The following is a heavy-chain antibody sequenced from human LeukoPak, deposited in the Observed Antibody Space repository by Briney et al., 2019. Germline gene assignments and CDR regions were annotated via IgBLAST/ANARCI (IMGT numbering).Heavy chain of an antibody. CDR1: GFIVSSIY. J-gene: IGHJ4*02. CDR3: AKAPRTGTAARYFDY. Sequence: GGSLRLSCAASGFIVSSIYMSWVRQAPGKGLEWVSLIYSGGSTSYADSVKGRFTISRDNSKNTLYLQMNSLRAEDTAIYYCAKAPRTGTAARYFDYWGQGTLVTVSS. V-gene: IGHV3-53*01. CDR2: IYSGGST. D-gene: IGHD1-1*01.